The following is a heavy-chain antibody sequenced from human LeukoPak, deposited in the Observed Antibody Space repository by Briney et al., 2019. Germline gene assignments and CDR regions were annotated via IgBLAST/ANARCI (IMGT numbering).Heavy chain of an antibody. J-gene: IGHJ2*01. CDR3: ARPGGAPLFWYFDL. D-gene: IGHD1-26*01. CDR2: ISYDGSNQ. V-gene: IGHV3-30-3*01. Sequence: PGRSLRLSCAASGFTFSNYAMHWVRQAPGKGLEWVAVISYDGSNQNYADSVKGRFTISRDNSKNTLHMQMNSLRGEDTAVYYCARPGGAPLFWYFDLWGRGTLVTVSS. CDR1: GFTFSNYA.